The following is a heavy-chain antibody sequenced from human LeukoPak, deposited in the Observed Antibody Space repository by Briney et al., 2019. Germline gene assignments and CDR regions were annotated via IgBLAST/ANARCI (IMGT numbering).Heavy chain of an antibody. V-gene: IGHV3-21*05. CDR3: AREVRAYGGYSQSDY. CDR1: GFTFSSHR. Sequence: GGSLRLSCAASGFTFSSHRMNWVRQAPGKGLEWVADISGSSDDIRYADSVTGRFTISRDNAKNSLYLQMNSLRAEDTAVYYCAREVRAYGGYSQSDYWGQGTLVTVSS. J-gene: IGHJ4*02. D-gene: IGHD5-12*01. CDR2: ISGSSDDI.